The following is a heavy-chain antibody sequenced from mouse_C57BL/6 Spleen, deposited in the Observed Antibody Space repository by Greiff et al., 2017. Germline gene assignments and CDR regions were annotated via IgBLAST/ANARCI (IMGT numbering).Heavy chain of an antibody. CDR2: IHPNSGST. J-gene: IGHJ1*03. V-gene: IGHV1-64*01. CDR3: ARNYGNYGYVDV. Sequence: QVQLQQPGAELVKPGASVKLSCKASGYTFTSYWMHWVKQRPGQGLEWIGMIHPNSGSTNYNEKFKSKATLTVDKSSSTAYMQLSSLTSEDSAVXYCARNYGNYGYVDVWGTGTTVTVSS. CDR1: GYTFTSYW. D-gene: IGHD2-1*01.